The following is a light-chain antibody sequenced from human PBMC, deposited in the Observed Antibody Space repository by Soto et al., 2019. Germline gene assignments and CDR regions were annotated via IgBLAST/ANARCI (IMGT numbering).Light chain of an antibody. CDR3: HQRAGWPPT. Sequence: EIVLTQSPGTLSLSPGERATLSCRASQSVRSSHLAWYQQMPGQAPRLLIYDASNRATGIPARFSGSGSGTDFTLTISSLEPEDFAVYFCHQRAGWPPTFGGGTKVDIK. V-gene: IGKV3-11*01. CDR2: DAS. CDR1: QSVRSSH. J-gene: IGKJ4*01.